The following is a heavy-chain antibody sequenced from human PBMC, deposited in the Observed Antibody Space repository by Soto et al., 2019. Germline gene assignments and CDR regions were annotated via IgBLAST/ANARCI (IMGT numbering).Heavy chain of an antibody. D-gene: IGHD5-12*01. J-gene: IGHJ4*02. Sequence: QVQLVESGGGLVKPGGSLRLSCAASGFTFSDYYMSWIRQAPGKGLEWVSYISSSSSYTNYADAVKGRFTISRDNAKNSLYLQMNSLRAEDTAVYYCAREGGRDGYNYYFHYWGQGTLVTVSS. CDR2: ISSSSSYT. CDR1: GFTFSDYY. V-gene: IGHV3-11*06. CDR3: AREGGRDGYNYYFHY.